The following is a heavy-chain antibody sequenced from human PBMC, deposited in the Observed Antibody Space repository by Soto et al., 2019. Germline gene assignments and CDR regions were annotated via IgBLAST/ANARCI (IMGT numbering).Heavy chain of an antibody. D-gene: IGHD1-26*01. CDR1: GFTFADYT. CDR2: IRSEANGGTT. J-gene: IGHJ4*02. V-gene: IGHV3-49*04. Sequence: GGSLRLSCTGSGFTFADYTMSWVGQAPGKGLEWVGLIRSEANGGTTHYAASVHGGFIISRDDSRGIAFLQMNNLKSEDTAVYYCTRVGKVDYWGQGTLVTVSS. CDR3: TRVGKVDY.